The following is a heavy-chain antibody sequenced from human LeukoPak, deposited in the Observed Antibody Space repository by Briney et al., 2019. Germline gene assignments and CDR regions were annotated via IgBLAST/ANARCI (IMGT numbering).Heavy chain of an antibody. CDR2: ISSSGSTI. CDR3: ARSKAVAEFDC. J-gene: IGHJ5*01. D-gene: IGHD6-19*01. V-gene: IGHV3-48*03. Sequence: GGSLRLSYAPSGFTFSSYKMNWVRQAPGKGLEWVSYISSSGSTIYYADSVKGRFTISRDNAKNSLYLQMNSLKAEDTAVYYCARSKAVAEFDCWGQGTRVTVSS. CDR1: GFTFSSYK.